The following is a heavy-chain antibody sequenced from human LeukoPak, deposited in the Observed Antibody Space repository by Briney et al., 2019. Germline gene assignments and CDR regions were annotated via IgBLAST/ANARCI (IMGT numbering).Heavy chain of an antibody. Sequence: SETLSLTCTVSGGSISSHYWSWIRQPPGKGLEWIGYIYYSGTTNYNPSLKSRVTISVDTSKNQFSLKLSSVTAADTAVYYCARTLDIVVVPAAPRPYYFDYWGQGTLVTVSS. CDR3: ARTLDIVVVPAAPRPYYFDY. J-gene: IGHJ4*02. V-gene: IGHV4-59*11. CDR1: GGSISSHY. CDR2: IYYSGTT. D-gene: IGHD2-2*01.